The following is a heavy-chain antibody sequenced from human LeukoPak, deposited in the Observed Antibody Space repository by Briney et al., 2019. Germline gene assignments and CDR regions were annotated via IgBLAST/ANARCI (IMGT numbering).Heavy chain of an antibody. CDR1: TFTFSSYG. CDR3: AKFPSLENYFDY. Sequence: GRSLRLYCAAYTFTFSSYGMDWVRQAPGNGLEWVTVISYDGSNKYYADSVKGRFTISRDNSTNTLYLQMLSLRAKDTAVYYCAKFPSLENYFDYWGQGTLVTVSS. J-gene: IGHJ4*02. CDR2: ISYDGSNK. D-gene: IGHD1-1*01. V-gene: IGHV3-30*18.